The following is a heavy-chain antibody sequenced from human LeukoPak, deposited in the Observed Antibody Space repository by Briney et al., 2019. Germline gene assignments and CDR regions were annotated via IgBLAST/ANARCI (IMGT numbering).Heavy chain of an antibody. CDR2: IKQDGSEK. CDR1: GFTFSSYW. V-gene: IGHV3-7*01. D-gene: IGHD2-2*01. Sequence: PGGSLRLSCAASGFTFSSYWMSWVRQAPGKGLEWVANIKQDGSEKYYVDSVKGRFTISRDNAKNSLYLQMNSLRAEDTAVYYCARVTQLMCSSTSCYGYYYYYYMDVWGKGTTVTVSS. CDR3: ARVTQLMCSSTSCYGYYYYYYMDV. J-gene: IGHJ6*03.